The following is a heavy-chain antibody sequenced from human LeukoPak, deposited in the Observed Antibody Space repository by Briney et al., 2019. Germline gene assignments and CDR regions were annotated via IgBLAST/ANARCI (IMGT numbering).Heavy chain of an antibody. V-gene: IGHV3-21*01. CDR3: ARGRICSSTSCYIDY. Sequence: KAGGSLRLSCAASGFTFSIYSMNWVRQAPGKGLEWVSSISSSSSYIYYADSVKGRFTISRDNAKNSLYLQMNSLRAEDTAVYYCARGRICSSTSCYIDYWGQGTLVTVSS. CDR1: GFTFSIYS. J-gene: IGHJ4*02. D-gene: IGHD2-2*01. CDR2: ISSSSSYI.